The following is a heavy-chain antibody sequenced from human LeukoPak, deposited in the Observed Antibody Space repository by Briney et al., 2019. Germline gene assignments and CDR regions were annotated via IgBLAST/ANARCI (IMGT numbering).Heavy chain of an antibody. Sequence: GGSLRLSCAASGFTFSSYSMNWVRQAPGKGLEWVLYISSSSSTIYYADSVKGRFTISRDNAKNSLYLQMNSLRAEDTAVYYCAKDEAYYDFWSSGRYYYYMDVWGEGTTVTVS. CDR2: ISSSSSTI. J-gene: IGHJ6*03. V-gene: IGHV3-48*04. D-gene: IGHD3-3*01. CDR3: AKDEAYYDFWSSGRYYYYMDV. CDR1: GFTFSSYS.